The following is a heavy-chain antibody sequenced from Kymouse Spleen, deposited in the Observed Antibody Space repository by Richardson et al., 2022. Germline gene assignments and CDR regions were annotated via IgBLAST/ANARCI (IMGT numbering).Heavy chain of an antibody. Sequence: EVQLVESGGGLVQPGGSLRLSCAASGFTFSSYWMSWVRQAPGKGLEWVANIKQDGSEKYYVDSVKGRFTISRDNAKNSLYLQMNSLRAEDTAVYYCARDHWNDGSYFDYWGQGTLVTVSS. CDR2: IKQDGSEK. CDR1: GFTFSSYW. V-gene: IGHV3-7*01. J-gene: IGHJ4*02. D-gene: IGHD1-1*01,IGHD1-20*01. CDR3: ARDHWNDGSYFDY.